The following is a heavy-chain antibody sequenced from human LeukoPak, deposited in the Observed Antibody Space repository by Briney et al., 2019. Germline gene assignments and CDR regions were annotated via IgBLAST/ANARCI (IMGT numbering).Heavy chain of an antibody. CDR3: ARSPHYDILTGYFSDI. J-gene: IGHJ3*02. CDR1: GGSFSGYY. V-gene: IGHV4-34*01. CDR2: INHSGST. D-gene: IGHD3-9*01. Sequence: SETLSLTYAVYGGSFSGYYWSWIRQPPGKGLEWIGEINHSGSTNYNPSLKSRVTISVDTSKNQFSLKLSSVTAADTAVYYCARSPHYDILTGYFSDIWGQGTMVTVSS.